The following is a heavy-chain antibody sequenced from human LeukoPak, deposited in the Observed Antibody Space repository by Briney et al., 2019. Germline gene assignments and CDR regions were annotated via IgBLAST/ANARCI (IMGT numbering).Heavy chain of an antibody. CDR1: GGTFSSYA. J-gene: IGHJ4*02. V-gene: IGHV1-69*05. CDR2: IIPIFGTA. Sequence: ASVKVSCKASGGTFSSYAISWVRQAPGQGLEWMGGIIPIFGTANYAQKFQGRVTITTDESTSTAYMELSSLRSEDTAVYYCAIGGPFWSGTTSDYWGQGTLVTVSS. D-gene: IGHD3-3*01. CDR3: AIGGPFWSGTTSDY.